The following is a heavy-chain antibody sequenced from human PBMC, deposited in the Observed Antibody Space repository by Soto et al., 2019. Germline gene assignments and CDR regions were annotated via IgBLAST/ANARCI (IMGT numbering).Heavy chain of an antibody. CDR3: VRDRGGGSIFGGHYGMDV. CDR2: ISSSSSST. Sequence: QVQLLESGGGLVKPGGSLRLSCAASGFIFRDFYMSWIRQVPGKGLEWLSKISSSSSSTDYADSVKGRFTISRDNAKNSLFLQMRSLRAEDTAVYYCVRDRGGGSIFGGHYGMDVWGQGTTVTVSS. J-gene: IGHJ6*02. D-gene: IGHD3-3*01. V-gene: IGHV3-11*06. CDR1: GFIFRDFY.